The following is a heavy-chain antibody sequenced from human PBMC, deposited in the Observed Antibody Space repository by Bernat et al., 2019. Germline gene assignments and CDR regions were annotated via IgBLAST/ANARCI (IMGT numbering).Heavy chain of an antibody. V-gene: IGHV3-9*01. CDR3: AKGFHPHIAEANLD. Sequence: EVQLVESGGGLVQPGRSLRLSCAASGFTFDDYAMHWVRQAPGKGLEWVSGISRNSGSIGYAASAKGRITSSKDNAKNSLYLQMNRLRAEDTAFYYCAKGFHPHIAEANLDWGQGTLVTVSS. CDR1: GFTFDDYA. CDR2: ISRNSGSI. D-gene: IGHD6-13*01. J-gene: IGHJ4*02.